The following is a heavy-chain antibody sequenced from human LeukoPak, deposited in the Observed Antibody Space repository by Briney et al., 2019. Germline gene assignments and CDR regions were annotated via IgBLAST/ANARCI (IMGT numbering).Heavy chain of an antibody. CDR1: GGSFSGYF. J-gene: IGHJ5*02. CDR2: INHSGST. V-gene: IGHV4-34*01. Sequence: TSETLSLTCAVYGGSFSGYFWSWIRQPPGKGLEWIGEINHSGSTNYNPSLKSRVTISVDTSKNQFSLKLSSVTAADTAVYYCASTDCSGGSCYFSNWFDPWGQGTLVTVSS. CDR3: ASTDCSGGSCYFSNWFDP. D-gene: IGHD2-15*01.